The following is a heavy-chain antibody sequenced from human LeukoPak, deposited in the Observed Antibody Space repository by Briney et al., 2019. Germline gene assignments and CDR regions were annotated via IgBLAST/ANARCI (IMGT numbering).Heavy chain of an antibody. V-gene: IGHV1-8*03. J-gene: IGHJ6*03. CDR3: ARGVVPAAIYYYYYMDV. CDR1: GYTFTSYD. CDR2: MNPNSGNA. Sequence: ASVKVSCKASGYTFTSYDINWVRQATGQGLEWMGWMNPNSGNAGYAQKFQGRVTITRNTSISTAYMELSSLRSEDTAVYYCARGVVPAAIYYYYYMDVWGKGTTVTVSS. D-gene: IGHD2-2*02.